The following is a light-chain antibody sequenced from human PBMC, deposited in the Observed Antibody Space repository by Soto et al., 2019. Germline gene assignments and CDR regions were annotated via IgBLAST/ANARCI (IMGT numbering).Light chain of an antibody. Sequence: ETVLTQSPGTLSLSPGERATLSCRASQSISSGYLARYQQRPGQAPRLLISGASNRATGIPDRFSGSGSGIDFTPTISRLEPEDFAVYYCQQYGGSPLVTFGGGIKVEIK. CDR2: GAS. CDR1: QSISSGY. CDR3: QQYGGSPLVT. V-gene: IGKV3-20*01. J-gene: IGKJ4*01.